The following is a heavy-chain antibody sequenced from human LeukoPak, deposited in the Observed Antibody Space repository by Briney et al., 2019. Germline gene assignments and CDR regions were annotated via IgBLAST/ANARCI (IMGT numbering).Heavy chain of an antibody. D-gene: IGHD3-10*01. CDR2: IYTSGST. CDR1: GGSFSGYY. CDR3: ARDYYFAFDI. Sequence: SETLSLTCAVYGGSFSGYYWSWIRQPPGKGLEWIGRIYTSGSTNYNPSLKSRVTMSVDTSKNQFSLKLSSVTAADTAVYYCARDYYFAFDIWGQGTMVTVSS. J-gene: IGHJ3*02. V-gene: IGHV4-4*07.